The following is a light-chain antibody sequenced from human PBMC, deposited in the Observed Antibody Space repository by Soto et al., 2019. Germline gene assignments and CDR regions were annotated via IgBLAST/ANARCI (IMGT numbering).Light chain of an antibody. J-gene: IGKJ5*01. CDR1: QTVSSF. CDR2: DAS. V-gene: IGKV3-11*01. CDR3: QQRSDWPIT. Sequence: IVLTQSPATLSLSPGERATLFCRASQTVSSFLVWYQQKPGQAPRLLIYDASNRATGVPARFSGSGSGTDFTLPISSLEPEDFAVYYCQQRSDWPITFGQGTRLEIK.